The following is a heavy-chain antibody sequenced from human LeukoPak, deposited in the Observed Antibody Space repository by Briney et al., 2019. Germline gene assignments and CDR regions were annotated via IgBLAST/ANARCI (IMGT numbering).Heavy chain of an antibody. CDR2: IYYSGST. CDR1: GGSISSGGYY. J-gene: IGHJ5*02. V-gene: IGHV4-31*03. D-gene: IGHD2-2*01. CDR3: ASIVVGTNWYDP. Sequence: SETLSLTCTVSGGSISSGGYYWSWIRQHPGKGLEWIEYIYYSGSTYYNPSLKSRVTISVDTSKNQFSLKLSSVTAADTAVYYCASIVVGTNWYDPWGQGTLVTVSS.